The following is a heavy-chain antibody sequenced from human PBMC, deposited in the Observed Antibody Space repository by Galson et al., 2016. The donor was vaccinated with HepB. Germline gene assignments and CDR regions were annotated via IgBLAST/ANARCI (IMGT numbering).Heavy chain of an antibody. D-gene: IGHD5-18*01. CDR1: GYTFSSYG. Sequence: SVKVSCKASGYTFSSYGITWVRQAPGQGLEWMGWINCYNGIRNFAQNLQGRITMTTDTSTKTAYMELRSLRSDDTAVYYCARGHTPTSTYSYGWDSFDYWGQGNLVTVSS. CDR2: INCYNGIR. V-gene: IGHV1-18*01. J-gene: IGHJ4*02. CDR3: ARGHTPTSTYSYGWDSFDY.